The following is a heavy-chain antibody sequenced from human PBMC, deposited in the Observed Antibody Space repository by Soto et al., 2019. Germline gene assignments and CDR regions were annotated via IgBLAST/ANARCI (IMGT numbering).Heavy chain of an antibody. CDR1: GASVSSYF. CDR2: IYNSGRT. V-gene: IGHV4-59*02. Sequence: SETLSLTCTVSGASVSSYFWSWVRQPPGKGLEWIGYIYNSGRTNYNPSLKSRVTISLGTSDNDFSLRLTSLTAADTAVYYCARVHSGWSSGHGLDVWGQGTTVTVSS. CDR3: ARVHSGWSSGHGLDV. J-gene: IGHJ6*02. D-gene: IGHD6-19*01.